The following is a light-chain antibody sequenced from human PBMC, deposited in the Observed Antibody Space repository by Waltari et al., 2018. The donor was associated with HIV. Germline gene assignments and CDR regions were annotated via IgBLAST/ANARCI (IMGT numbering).Light chain of an antibody. CDR3: MSYISSATPE. V-gene: IGLV2-14*01. CDR1: SSDLDNFKS. Sequence: QSALTQPASVSGSPGQSITISCTGTSSDLDNFKSVSWYQHPPGKAPTVLIYGVSNRPAGVSYRFACSKSGHTASLTISGLQAEDEADYFCMSYISSATPEFGGGTKLTVL. CDR2: GVS. J-gene: IGLJ3*02.